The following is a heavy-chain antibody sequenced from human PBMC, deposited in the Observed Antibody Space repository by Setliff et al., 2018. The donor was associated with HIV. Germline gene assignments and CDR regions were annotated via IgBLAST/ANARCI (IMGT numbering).Heavy chain of an antibody. D-gene: IGHD6-19*01. J-gene: IGHJ2*01. Sequence: SETLSLTCAGYGGSFSGYYWSWIRQPPGKGLEWIGEINHSGSTNYNPSLKSRVTISVDTSKNQFSLKLSSVTAADTAVYYCASYYRVSGWYQEASWFFDLWGRGTLVTVSS. CDR2: INHSGST. CDR1: GGSFSGYY. CDR3: ASYYRVSGWYQEASWFFDL. V-gene: IGHV4-34*01.